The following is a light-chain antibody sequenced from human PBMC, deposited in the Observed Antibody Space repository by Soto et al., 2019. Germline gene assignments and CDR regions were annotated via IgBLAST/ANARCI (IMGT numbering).Light chain of an antibody. CDR3: QQSYSTPWT. Sequence: DIQLTQSPSFLSASVGDRVTITCRASQGISSNLAWYQQKPGKAPKLLIFAASNLQSGVPSRFSGSGSGTDFTLTISSLQPEDFATYYCQQSYSTPWTFGQGTKVDIK. V-gene: IGKV1-39*01. CDR2: AAS. J-gene: IGKJ1*01. CDR1: QGISSN.